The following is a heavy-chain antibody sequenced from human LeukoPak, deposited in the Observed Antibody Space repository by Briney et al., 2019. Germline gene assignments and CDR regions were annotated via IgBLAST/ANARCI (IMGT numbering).Heavy chain of an antibody. Sequence: GRSLRLSCAASGFTFSSYGMHWVRQAPGKGLEWVAVIWYDGSSKYYADSVKGRFTISRDNSKNTLYLQMNSLRAEDTAVYYCARAVQLDYWGQGTLVTVSS. V-gene: IGHV3-33*01. D-gene: IGHD4-17*01. J-gene: IGHJ4*02. CDR2: IWYDGSSK. CDR1: GFTFSSYG. CDR3: ARAVQLDY.